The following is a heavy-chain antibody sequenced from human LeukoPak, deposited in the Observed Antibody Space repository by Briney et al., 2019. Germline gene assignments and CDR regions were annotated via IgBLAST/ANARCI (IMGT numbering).Heavy chain of an antibody. D-gene: IGHD5-18*01. J-gene: IGHJ4*02. CDR1: GFTFSSYA. Sequence: PGRSLRLSCAASGFTFSSYAMHSVRQAPGKGLEWVASISYADGSYKYYADSVKGRFTISRDSSENTLYLQMNSLRAEDTAVDYCARDIKSGGYSQGSGGSVDSWGQGTLVTVSS. V-gene: IGHV3-30*01. CDR2: ISYADGSYK. CDR3: ARDIKSGGYSQGSGGSVDS.